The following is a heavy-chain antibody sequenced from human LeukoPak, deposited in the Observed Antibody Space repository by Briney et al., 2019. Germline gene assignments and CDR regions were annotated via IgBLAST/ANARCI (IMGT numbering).Heavy chain of an antibody. V-gene: IGHV3-48*01. J-gene: IGHJ4*02. CDR1: GFTFSTCT. Sequence: GGSLRLSCAASGFTFSTCTMNWVRQAPGKGLEWISYISSSTSTVYYADSVKGRFTISRDNSKNTLYLQMNSLRAEDTAVYYCAKLYYWGQGTLVTVSS. CDR2: ISSSTSTV. D-gene: IGHD3-10*01. CDR3: AKLYY.